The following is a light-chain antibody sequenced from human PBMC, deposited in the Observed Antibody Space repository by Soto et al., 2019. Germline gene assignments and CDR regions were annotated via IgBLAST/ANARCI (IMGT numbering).Light chain of an antibody. CDR1: QSISNW. Sequence: DIQMTQSPSTLSASVGDRVTITCRASQSISNWLAWYQHKPGKAPKFLSYQASRLESGVPSRFSGSGSGTEFTLTIISLQPDDFATYYCQQYNSHWTFGQGTKVDIK. CDR2: QAS. V-gene: IGKV1-5*03. J-gene: IGKJ1*01. CDR3: QQYNSHWT.